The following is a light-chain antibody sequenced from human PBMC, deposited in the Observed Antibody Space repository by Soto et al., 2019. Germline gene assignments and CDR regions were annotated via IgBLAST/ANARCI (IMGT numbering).Light chain of an antibody. Sequence: DIQMTHSPSTLSASVLYIVTITFRSSQSISSWLAWYQQKPGKAPKLLIYDASSLESGVPSRFSGSGSGTEFTLTISSLQPDDFATYYCQQYNSYSPINFGQGTRLEIK. J-gene: IGKJ5*01. V-gene: IGKV1-5*01. CDR2: DAS. CDR3: QQYNSYSPIN. CDR1: QSISSW.